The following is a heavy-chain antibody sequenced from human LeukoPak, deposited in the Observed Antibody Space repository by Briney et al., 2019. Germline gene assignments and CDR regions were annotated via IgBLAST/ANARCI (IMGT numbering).Heavy chain of an antibody. D-gene: IGHD6-13*01. CDR3: ANIGGIAAAGTEA. V-gene: IGHV3-30*02. CDR2: IRYDGSNK. CDR1: GFTFSSYG. Sequence: GVSLRLSCAASGFTFSSYGMHWVRQAPGKGLEWVAFIRYDGSNKYYADSVKGRFTISRDNSKNTLYLQMNSLRAEDTAVYYCANIGGIAAAGTEAWGQGTLVTVSS. J-gene: IGHJ5*02.